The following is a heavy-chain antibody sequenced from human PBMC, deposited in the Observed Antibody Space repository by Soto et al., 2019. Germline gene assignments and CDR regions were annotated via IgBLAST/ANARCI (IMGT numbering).Heavy chain of an antibody. V-gene: IGHV4-4*02. CDR1: GASLSTSNW. Sequence: QVQLQEAGPGLVKPSGTLSLTCVVSGASLSTSNWWSWVRQPPGKGLEWIGEIYHTGSASYSPSLKSRLSMSIDKSKNQCSLRLTDVTAADTAKYYCARGPRSGSYSVDGFDVWGQGTVVTVSS. J-gene: IGHJ3*01. CDR3: ARGPRSGSYSVDGFDV. D-gene: IGHD1-26*01. CDR2: IYHTGSA.